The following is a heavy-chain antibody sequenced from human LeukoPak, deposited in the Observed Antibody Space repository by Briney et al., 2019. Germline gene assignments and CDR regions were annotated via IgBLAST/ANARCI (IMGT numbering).Heavy chain of an antibody. D-gene: IGHD3-3*01. J-gene: IGHJ4*02. CDR2: IYTTGST. CDR1: GGSISSYY. Sequence: SETLSLTCTVSGGSISSYYWTWIRQPAGKGLEWIGRIYTTGSTNYNPSLNSRVTMSVDTSKNQFSLKLSSVTAADTAVYYCARVRFLEWLTKARYFDYWGRGTLVTVSS. CDR3: ARVRFLEWLTKARYFDY. V-gene: IGHV4-4*07.